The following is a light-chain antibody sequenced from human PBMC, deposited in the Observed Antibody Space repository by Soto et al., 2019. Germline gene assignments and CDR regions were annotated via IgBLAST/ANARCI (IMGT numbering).Light chain of an antibody. CDR2: GAS. Sequence: EIVLTQSPATLSLSPGERATLSCRASQSVNSNYVAWYHHKPGQAPRLLIYGASHRATGIPDRFTGSGSGTDFTLTISSLEPEDFPVYSCQQYGNSPQTFGQGTRVEI. CDR3: QQYGNSPQT. J-gene: IGKJ1*01. V-gene: IGKV3-20*01. CDR1: QSVNSNY.